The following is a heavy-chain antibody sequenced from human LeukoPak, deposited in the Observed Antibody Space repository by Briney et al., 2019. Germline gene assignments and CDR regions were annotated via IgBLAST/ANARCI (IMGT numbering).Heavy chain of an antibody. D-gene: IGHD6-13*01. V-gene: IGHV3-20*04. CDR1: ITDYG. CDR3: VKDVSSNWYSFDQ. Sequence: SGGSLRLSCAGIITDYGMSWVRHVPGKGLEWVAGINWAGSKTHYAESVRGRFTISRDFAENSLYLQMNSLRDEDTAFYYCVKDVSSNWYSFDQWGQGTLVTVSS. CDR2: INWAGSKT. J-gene: IGHJ4*02.